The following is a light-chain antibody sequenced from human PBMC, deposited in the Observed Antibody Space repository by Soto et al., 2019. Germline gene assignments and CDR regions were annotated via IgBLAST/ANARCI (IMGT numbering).Light chain of an antibody. CDR1: QSVDSTY. Sequence: EIVLTQSPGTLSLSPGERATLSCRASQSVDSTYLAWYQHKPGQPPRLLIYAASSRATGIPDRFSGSGSGTDFTLTISRLEPEDFAVYYCQQYDNSLYTFGQGTNVEIK. J-gene: IGKJ2*01. V-gene: IGKV3-20*01. CDR3: QQYDNSLYT. CDR2: AAS.